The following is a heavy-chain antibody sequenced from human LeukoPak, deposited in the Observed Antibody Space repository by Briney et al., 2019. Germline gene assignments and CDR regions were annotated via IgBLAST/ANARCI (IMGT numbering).Heavy chain of an antibody. CDR3: ARQGARYCSSTSCFGDP. V-gene: IGHV5-51*01. CDR2: IYPGDSDT. Sequence: GASLQISCKGSGYSFTSYWIGWVRQLPGKGLEWMGIIYPGDSDTRYSPSFQGQVTISADKSISTAYLQWSSLKASDTAMYYCARQGARYCSSTSCFGDPWGQGTLVTVSS. CDR1: GYSFTSYW. J-gene: IGHJ5*02. D-gene: IGHD2-2*01.